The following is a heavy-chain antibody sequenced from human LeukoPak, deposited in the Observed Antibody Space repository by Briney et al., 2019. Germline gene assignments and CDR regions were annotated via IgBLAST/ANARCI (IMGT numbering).Heavy chain of an antibody. D-gene: IGHD1-26*01. V-gene: IGHV3-21*01. CDR1: GFTFSSYS. CDR3: ARDSRNAVGASYPPLDY. J-gene: IGHJ4*02. CDR2: ISSSSSYI. Sequence: PGGSLRLSCAASGFTFSSYSMNWVRQAPGKGLEWVSSISSSSSYIYYADSVKGRFTISRDNAKNSLYLQMNSLRAEDTAVYYCARDSRNAVGASYPPLDYWGQGTLVTVSS.